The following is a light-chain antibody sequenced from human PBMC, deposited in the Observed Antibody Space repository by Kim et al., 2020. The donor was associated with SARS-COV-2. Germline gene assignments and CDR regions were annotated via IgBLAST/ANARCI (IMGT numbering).Light chain of an antibody. Sequence: QSALTQPPSASGSPGQSVTISCTGTSSDVGGYNSVSWYQQHPGKAPKLVIYEVTKRPAGVPDRFSASTSGNTASLTVSGLQSDDEADYYCNSYAGNNLWVFGGGTKLTVL. J-gene: IGLJ3*02. CDR3: NSYAGNNLWV. V-gene: IGLV2-8*01. CDR1: SSDVGGYNS. CDR2: EVT.